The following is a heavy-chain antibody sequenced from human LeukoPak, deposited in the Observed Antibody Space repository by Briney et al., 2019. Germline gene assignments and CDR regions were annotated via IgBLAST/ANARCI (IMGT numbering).Heavy chain of an antibody. CDR3: ARGIVVVAQLGYYFYYMDV. Sequence: SETLSLTCTVSGGSISSYYWSWIRQPAGKGLEWIGRIYTSGSTNYNPSLKSRVTISVDTSKNQFSLKLSSVTAADTAIYYCARGIVVVAQLGYYFYYMDVWGKGTTVTISS. CDR2: IYTSGST. D-gene: IGHD2-15*01. V-gene: IGHV4-4*07. J-gene: IGHJ6*03. CDR1: GGSISSYY.